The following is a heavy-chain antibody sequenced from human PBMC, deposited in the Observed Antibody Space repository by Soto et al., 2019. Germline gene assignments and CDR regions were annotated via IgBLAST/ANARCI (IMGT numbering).Heavy chain of an antibody. V-gene: IGHV3-30*04. CDR3: ARGAGDQSAFDI. J-gene: IGHJ3*02. Sequence: GGSLRLSCAASGFTFSSYAMHWVRQAPGKGLEWVAVISYDGSNKYYADSVKGRFTISRDNSKNTLYLQMNSLRAEDTAVYYCARGAGDQSAFDIWGQGTMVTVSS. CDR2: ISYDGSNK. D-gene: IGHD2-2*01. CDR1: GFTFSSYA.